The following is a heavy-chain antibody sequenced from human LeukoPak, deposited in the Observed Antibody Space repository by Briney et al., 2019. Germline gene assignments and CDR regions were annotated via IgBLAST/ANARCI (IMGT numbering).Heavy chain of an antibody. D-gene: IGHD4-23*01. CDR1: GGSFSGYY. V-gene: IGHV4-34*03. J-gene: IGHJ6*03. Sequence: SETLSLTCAVYGGSFSGYYWSWIRQPPGKGLEWIGEINHSGSTDYNPSLKSRVTISIDTSKNHFSLKLSSVTAADTAVYYCSMSTVAMDVWGKGTTVTISS. CDR3: SMSTVAMDV. CDR2: INHSGST.